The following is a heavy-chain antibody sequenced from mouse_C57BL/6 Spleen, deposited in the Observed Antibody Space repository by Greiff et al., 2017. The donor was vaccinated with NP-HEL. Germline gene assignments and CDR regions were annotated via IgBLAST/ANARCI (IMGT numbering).Heavy chain of an antibody. D-gene: IGHD1-1*01. CDR2: IYPRSGNT. CDR1: GYTFTSYG. CDR3: ARGDFTTVPGDY. V-gene: IGHV1-81*01. Sequence: QVQLQQSGAELARPGASVKLSCKASGYTFTSYGISWVKQRTGQGLEWIGEIYPRSGNTYYNEKFKGKATLTADKSSSTAYMELRSLTSEDSAVYFCARGDFTTVPGDYWGQGTTLTVSS. J-gene: IGHJ2*01.